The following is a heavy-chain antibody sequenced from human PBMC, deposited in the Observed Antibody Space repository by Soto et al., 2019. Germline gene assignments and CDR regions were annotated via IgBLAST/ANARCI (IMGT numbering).Heavy chain of an antibody. Sequence: ASVKVSCKASGYTFTIYGISWVRQAPGQGLEWMGWISAYNGNTNYAQKLQGRVTMTTDTSTSTAYMELRSLRSDDTAVYYCARDPRHFIWFGESPGWFDPWGQGTLVTVSS. CDR2: ISAYNGNT. V-gene: IGHV1-18*01. J-gene: IGHJ5*02. CDR3: ARDPRHFIWFGESPGWFDP. D-gene: IGHD3-10*01. CDR1: GYTFTIYG.